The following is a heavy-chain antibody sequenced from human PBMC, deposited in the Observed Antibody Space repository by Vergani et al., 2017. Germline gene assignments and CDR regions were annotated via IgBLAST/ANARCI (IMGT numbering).Heavy chain of an antibody. CDR1: GFTVSSNY. D-gene: IGHD4-17*01. V-gene: IGHV3-66*02. CDR3: ARSLTTVTSRGTYYYYYGMDV. J-gene: IGHJ6*02. CDR2: IYSGGST. Sequence: EVQLVESGGGLVQPGGSLRLSCAASGFTVSSNYMSWVRQAPGKGLEWVSVIYSGGSTYYADSVKGRFTISRDNSKNTLYLQMNSLRAEDTAVYYCARSLTTVTSRGTYYYYYGMDVWGQ.